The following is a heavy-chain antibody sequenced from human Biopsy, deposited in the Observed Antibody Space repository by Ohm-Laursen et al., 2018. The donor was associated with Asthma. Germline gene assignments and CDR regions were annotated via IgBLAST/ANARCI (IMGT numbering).Heavy chain of an antibody. D-gene: IGHD3-3*01. CDR3: ARDVMEWYLPAFDF. J-gene: IGHJ4*02. V-gene: IGHV3-30-3*01. CDR2: GGSYYDGGLR. CDR1: GFTFRGYA. Sequence: SLRLSCTASGFTFRGYAMHWVRQAPGKGLEWVAVGGSYYDGGLRYYADSVNGRFTVSRDDSKNTLYLQMNSLRPDDTAVYYCARDVMEWYLPAFDFWGQGTLVTVSS.